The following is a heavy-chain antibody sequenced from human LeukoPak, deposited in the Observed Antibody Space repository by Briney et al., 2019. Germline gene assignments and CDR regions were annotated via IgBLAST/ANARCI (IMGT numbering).Heavy chain of an antibody. CDR3: ARDSNFWSGQRWFDP. CDR2: IYHSGST. J-gene: IGHJ5*02. V-gene: IGHV4-30-2*01. D-gene: IGHD3-3*01. Sequence: PSQTLSLTCTVSGYAITSGGFSWNWIRQPPGKGLEWIGYIYHSGSTYYNPSLKSRVTISVDRSKNQFSLKLSSVTAADTAVYYCARDSNFWSGQRWFDPWGQGTLVTVSS. CDR1: GYAITSGGFS.